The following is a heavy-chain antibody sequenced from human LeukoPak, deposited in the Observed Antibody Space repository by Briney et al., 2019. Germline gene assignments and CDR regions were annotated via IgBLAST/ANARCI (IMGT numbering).Heavy chain of an antibody. CDR1: GGSISSYY. J-gene: IGHJ6*03. V-gene: IGHV4-59*01. Sequence: SETLSLTCTVSGGSISSYYWSWIRQPPGKGLEWIGYIYYSGSTNYNPSLKSRVTISVDTSRNQFSLKLSSVTAADTAVYYCARAVGFLEWLPRMGGYYYYYMDVWGKGTTVTVSS. D-gene: IGHD3-3*02. CDR3: ARAVGFLEWLPRMGGYYYYYMDV. CDR2: IYYSGST.